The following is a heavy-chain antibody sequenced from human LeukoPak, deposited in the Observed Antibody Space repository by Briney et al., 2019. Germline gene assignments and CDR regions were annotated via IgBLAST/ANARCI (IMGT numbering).Heavy chain of an antibody. D-gene: IGHD3-10*01. CDR3: ARSVGDVPYYYYYYYMDV. CDR2: IRYDGSNK. Sequence: GGSLRLSCAASGFTFSSYGMHWVRQAPGKGLEWVAFIRYDGSNKYYADSVKGRFTISRDNSKNTLYLQMNSLRAEDTAVYYCARSVGDVPYYYYYYYMDVWGKGTTVTVSS. CDR1: GFTFSSYG. J-gene: IGHJ6*03. V-gene: IGHV3-30*02.